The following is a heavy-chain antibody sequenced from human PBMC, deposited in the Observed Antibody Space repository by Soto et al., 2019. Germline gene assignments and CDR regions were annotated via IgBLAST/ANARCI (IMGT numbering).Heavy chain of an antibody. CDR3: ARDDYGSNSGAFDI. CDR1: GGSINSGYYY. CDR2: IYFSGST. V-gene: IGHV4-31*03. Sequence: QVQLQESGPGLVKPSQTLSLTCTVSGGSINSGYYYWSWIRQHPGKGLEWIGHIYFSGSTSYNPSRKSRVTISINTSNTKFSLKLDSVTAADTAVYYCARDDYGSNSGAFDIWGQGAMVTVSS. D-gene: IGHD4-17*01. J-gene: IGHJ3*02.